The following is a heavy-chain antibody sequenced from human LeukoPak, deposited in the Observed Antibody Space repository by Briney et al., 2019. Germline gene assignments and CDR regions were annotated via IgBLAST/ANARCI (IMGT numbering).Heavy chain of an antibody. Sequence: GASVKVSCTASGGTFSSYAISWVRQAPGQGLEWMGGIIPIFGTANYAQKFQGRVSITADESTSTAYMELSSLRSEDTAVYYCARHPRVGAQGVDYWGQGTLVTVSS. CDR2: IIPIFGTA. D-gene: IGHD1-26*01. V-gene: IGHV1-69*13. J-gene: IGHJ4*02. CDR1: GGTFSSYA. CDR3: ARHPRVGAQGVDY.